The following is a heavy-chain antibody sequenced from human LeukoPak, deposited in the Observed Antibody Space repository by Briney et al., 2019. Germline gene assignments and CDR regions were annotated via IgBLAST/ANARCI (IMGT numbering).Heavy chain of an antibody. V-gene: IGHV3-7*01. Sequence: GGSLRLSCAASEFMFSNYWMTWVRQAPGKGLEWVANINQDGTEIYYTDSVKGRFIISRDKAKNSLHLQMNSLRAEDTAVYYCVAGNGWLGDYWGQGTLVTVSS. J-gene: IGHJ4*02. CDR3: VAGNGWLGDY. CDR1: EFMFSNYW. D-gene: IGHD6-19*01. CDR2: INQDGTEI.